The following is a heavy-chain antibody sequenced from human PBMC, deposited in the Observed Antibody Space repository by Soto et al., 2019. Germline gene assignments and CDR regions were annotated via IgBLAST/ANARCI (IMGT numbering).Heavy chain of an antibody. Sequence: QVQVVESGGGVVQPGRSLRLSCAASGFTFSNYGMHWVRQAPGKGLEWVALMWVDGSNEYYADSVKGRFTISRDNSKSTIYLQLKRLRAEDTAVYYGSRGVWGSGCSIYSCSHFDYWGQGTLVTVSS. V-gene: IGHV3-33*01. CDR3: SRGVWGSGCSIYSCSHFDY. CDR1: GFTFSNYG. J-gene: IGHJ4*02. D-gene: IGHD2-2*01. CDR2: MWVDGSNE.